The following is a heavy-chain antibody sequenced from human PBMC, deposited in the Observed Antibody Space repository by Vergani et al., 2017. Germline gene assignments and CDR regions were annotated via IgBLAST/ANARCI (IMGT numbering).Heavy chain of an antibody. CDR3: ARELQGSGWFDP. D-gene: IGHD3-10*01. CDR2: IYYSGST. J-gene: IGHJ5*02. V-gene: IGHV4-31*03. CDR1: GGSTSSGGYY. Sequence: QVQLQESGPGLVKPSQTLSLTCTVSGGSTSSGGYYWSWIRQPPGKGLEWIGYIYYSGSTYYNPSLKSRVTISVDTSKNQFSLKLSSVTAADTAVYYCARELQGSGWFDPWGQGTLVTVSS.